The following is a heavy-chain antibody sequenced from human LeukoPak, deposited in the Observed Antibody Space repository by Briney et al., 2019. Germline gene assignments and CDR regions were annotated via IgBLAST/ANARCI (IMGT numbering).Heavy chain of an antibody. D-gene: IGHD3-10*01. V-gene: IGHV5-51*01. CDR3: AKLLWFGEIAFDP. Sequence: GESLKISCKGSGYSFTSHWIGWVRQMPGKGLEWMGIIYPGDFDTRYSPSFQGQVTISADKSISTAYLQWSSLKASDTAMYYCAKLLWFGEIAFDPWGQGTLVTVSS. CDR2: IYPGDFDT. CDR1: GYSFTSHW. J-gene: IGHJ5*02.